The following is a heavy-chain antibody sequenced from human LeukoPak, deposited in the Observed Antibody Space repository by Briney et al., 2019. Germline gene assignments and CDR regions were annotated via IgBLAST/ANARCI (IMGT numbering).Heavy chain of an antibody. V-gene: IGHV3-53*01. J-gene: IGHJ4*02. CDR1: GFTVSSNY. Sequence: GGSLRLSCSASGFTVSSNYMSWVRQAPGKGLEWVSVIYSGGSTYYADSVKGRFTISRDNSKNTLYLQMNSLRAEDTAVYYCARCTAMVYDYWGQGTLVTVSS. CDR2: IYSGGST. CDR3: ARCTAMVYDY. D-gene: IGHD5-18*01.